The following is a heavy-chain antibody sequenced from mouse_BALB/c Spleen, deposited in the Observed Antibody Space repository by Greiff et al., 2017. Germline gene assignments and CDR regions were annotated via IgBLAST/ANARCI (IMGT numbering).Heavy chain of an antibody. CDR2: ISYSGST. CDR1: GYSITSDYA. V-gene: IGHV3-2*02. D-gene: IGHD4-1*02. CDR3: APSTGTRAMDD. J-gene: IGHJ4*01. Sequence: EVKLQESGPGLVKPSQSLSLTCTVTGYSITSDYAWNWIRQFPGNKLEWMGYISYSGSTSYNPSLKSRISITRDTSKNQFFLQLNSVTTEDTATYYCAPSTGTRAMDDWGQGTSVTVSS.